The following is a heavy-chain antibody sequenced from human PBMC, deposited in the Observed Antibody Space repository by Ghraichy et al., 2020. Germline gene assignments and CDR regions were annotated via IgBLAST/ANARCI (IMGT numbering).Heavy chain of an antibody. CDR1: GFTFSSYA. CDR2: ISGCGGST. Sequence: GGSLRLSCAASGFTFSSYAMSWVRQAPGKGLEYVSAISGCGGSTYYADSVKGRFIISRDNSKSTLYLQMNSLRAEDTAVYYCAKDLSGGCAVGYYYYGMDVWREGATVSDSS. J-gene: IGHJ6*01. CDR3: AKDLSGGCAVGYYYYGMDV. D-gene: IGHD1-26*01. V-gene: IGHV3-23*01.